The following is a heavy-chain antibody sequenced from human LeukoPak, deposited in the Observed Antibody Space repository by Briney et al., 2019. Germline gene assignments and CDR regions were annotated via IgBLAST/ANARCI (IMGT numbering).Heavy chain of an antibody. D-gene: IGHD1-26*01. V-gene: IGHV1-2*02. Sequence: ASVKVSCKASGYTFTGYYTHWVRQAPGQGLEWMGWINPNSGGTNYAQKFQGRVTMTRDTSISTAYMELSRLRSDDTAVYYCASPIHIVGATKWDYFDYWGQGTLVTVSS. J-gene: IGHJ4*02. CDR2: INPNSGGT. CDR1: GYTFTGYY. CDR3: ASPIHIVGATKWDYFDY.